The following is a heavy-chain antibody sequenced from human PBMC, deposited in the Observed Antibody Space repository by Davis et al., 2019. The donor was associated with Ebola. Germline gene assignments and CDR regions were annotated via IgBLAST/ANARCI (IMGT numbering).Heavy chain of an antibody. Sequence: SPKISCAASGFTFDDYAMHWVRQAPGTGLEWVSGISWNSGSIVYEDSMKGRSAISRDNSRNTVYLQMNSLRPEDTAVYYCAKDRHPLANNKIYYFDYWGPGTLVTVSS. CDR1: GFTFDDYA. D-gene: IGHD2/OR15-2a*01. J-gene: IGHJ4*01. V-gene: IGHV3-9*01. CDR3: AKDRHPLANNKIYYFDY. CDR2: ISWNSGSI.